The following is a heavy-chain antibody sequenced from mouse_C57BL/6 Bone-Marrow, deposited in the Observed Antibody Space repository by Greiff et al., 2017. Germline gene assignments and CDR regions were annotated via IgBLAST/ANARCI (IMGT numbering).Heavy chain of an antibody. J-gene: IGHJ3*01. CDR1: GFTFTDYY. D-gene: IGHD1-3*01. CDR3: GRYLYPKAFAY. CDR2: IRNKANGYTT. Sequence: EVKLVESGGGLVQPGGSLSLSCAASGFTFTDYYMSWVRQPPGKALEWLGFIRNKANGYTTEYSASVKGRFTISRDNSQSILYLRMHALRAEDSATYYCGRYLYPKAFAYWGQGTLVTVSA. V-gene: IGHV7-3*01.